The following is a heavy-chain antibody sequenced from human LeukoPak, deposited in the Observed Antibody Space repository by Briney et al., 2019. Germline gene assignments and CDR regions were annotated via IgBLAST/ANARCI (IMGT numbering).Heavy chain of an antibody. V-gene: IGHV3-23*01. CDR1: GFTFSSYA. CDR3: ARDGEAARTADY. J-gene: IGHJ4*02. Sequence: GSLRLSCAASGFTFSSYAMIWVRQIPGKGLEGLEWVSSISGSGSSIYYADSVKGRFTVSRDNSKNTLYLQMDSLRAEDTAAYYCARDGEAARTADYWGQGTLVTVSS. D-gene: IGHD2-15*01. CDR2: ISGSGSSI.